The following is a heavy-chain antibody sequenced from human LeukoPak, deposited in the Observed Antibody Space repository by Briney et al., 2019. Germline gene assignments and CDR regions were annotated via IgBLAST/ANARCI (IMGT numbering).Heavy chain of an antibody. Sequence: PSETLSLTCAVYGGSFSGYYWSWIRQPPGKGLEWIGEINHSGSTNYNPSLKSRVSISVDTSKNQFPLKLSSVTAADTAVYYCARDKSDYDSSGYYLRPANWFDPWGQGTLVTVSS. CDR3: ARDKSDYDSSGYYLRPANWFDP. V-gene: IGHV4-34*01. CDR2: INHSGST. D-gene: IGHD3-22*01. J-gene: IGHJ5*02. CDR1: GGSFSGYY.